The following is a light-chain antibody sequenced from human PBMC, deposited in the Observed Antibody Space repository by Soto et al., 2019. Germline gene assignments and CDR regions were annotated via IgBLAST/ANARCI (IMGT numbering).Light chain of an antibody. Sequence: AVQMTQSPSSLSASVGDRVTITCRASQGIRNDLGWYQQKPGKAPKLLIYAASSLQSGVPSRFSGSGSGTDFTLTISSLQPEDFATYYCLQDYNYPPFGQGTRLEIK. CDR1: QGIRND. J-gene: IGKJ5*01. V-gene: IGKV1-6*01. CDR2: AAS. CDR3: LQDYNYPP.